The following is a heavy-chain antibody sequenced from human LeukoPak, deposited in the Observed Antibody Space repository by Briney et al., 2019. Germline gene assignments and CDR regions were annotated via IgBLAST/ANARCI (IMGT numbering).Heavy chain of an antibody. V-gene: IGHV3-66*01. J-gene: IGHJ5*02. CDR2: IYSGGST. Sequence: PGGSLRLSCAASGFTVSSNYMSWVRQAPGEGLEWLSVIYSGGSTYYADSVKGRFTISTDNSKNTVYLQMNSLRAEDTAVYYCASFSYDWTHAWGQGTLVTVSS. CDR1: GFTVSSNY. CDR3: ASFSYDWTHA. D-gene: IGHD1-20*01.